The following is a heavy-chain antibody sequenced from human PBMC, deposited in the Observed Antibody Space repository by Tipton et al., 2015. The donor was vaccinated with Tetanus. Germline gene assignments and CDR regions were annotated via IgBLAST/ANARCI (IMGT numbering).Heavy chain of an antibody. V-gene: IGHV3-30*04. D-gene: IGHD2-2*01. CDR2: ISYDGRNK. J-gene: IGHJ5*02. Sequence: FLRLSCAASGFTFSTYPMHWVRQAPGKGLEWVAVISYDGRNKYYTDSVKGRFTISRANSKNTLYLQMDSLRPEDTGVYYCATWGQLAHKWFDPWGQGTLVTVSS. CDR1: GFTFSTYP. CDR3: ATWGQLAHKWFDP.